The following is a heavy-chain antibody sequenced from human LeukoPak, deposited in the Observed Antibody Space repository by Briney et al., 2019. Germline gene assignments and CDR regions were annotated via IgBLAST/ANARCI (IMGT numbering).Heavy chain of an antibody. CDR3: AREELRVLRFLEWLPGDY. V-gene: IGHV1-2*02. Sequence: ASVKVSCKASGYTFTGYYMHWVRQAPGQGLEWMGWINPNSGGTNYAQKFQGRVTMTRDTSISTAYMELSRLRSDDTAVYCCAREELRVLRFLEWLPGDYWGQGTLVTVSS. J-gene: IGHJ4*02. D-gene: IGHD3-3*01. CDR1: GYTFTGYY. CDR2: INPNSGGT.